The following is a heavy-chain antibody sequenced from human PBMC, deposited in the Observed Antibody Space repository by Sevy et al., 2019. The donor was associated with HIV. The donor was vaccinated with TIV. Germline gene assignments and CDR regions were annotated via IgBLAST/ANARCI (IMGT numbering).Heavy chain of an antibody. CDR1: GFTFSSYA. V-gene: IGHV3-30*18. Sequence: GESLKISCAASGFTFSSYAIHWVRQTPGKGLEWVAVISYDGNNKYYADSVKGRFTVSRDNSKNKLYAQRNSLIAEDTAVYYCAKDHNLWSAGGFWHHLGQGTLVTVSS. CDR2: ISYDGNNK. CDR3: AKDHNLWSAGGFWHH. J-gene: IGHJ1*01. D-gene: IGHD3-10*01.